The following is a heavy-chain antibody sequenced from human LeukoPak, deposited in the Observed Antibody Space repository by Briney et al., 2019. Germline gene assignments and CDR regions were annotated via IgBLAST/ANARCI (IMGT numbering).Heavy chain of an antibody. CDR3: ARHGRESRYFDWLLYYIDH. D-gene: IGHD3-9*01. CDR2: IYNSGST. Sequence: SETLSLTCTVSGGSVSSYYWSWIRQPAGKGLEWIGRIYNSGSTNYNPSLKSRVTLLVDTSKNQFSLKLSSVTAADTAVYYCARHGRESRYFDWLLYYIDHWGQGALVTVSS. V-gene: IGHV4-4*07. J-gene: IGHJ4*02. CDR1: GGSVSSYY.